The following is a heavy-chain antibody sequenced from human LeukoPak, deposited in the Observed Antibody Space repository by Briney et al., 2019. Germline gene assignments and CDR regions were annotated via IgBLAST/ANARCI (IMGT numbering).Heavy chain of an antibody. V-gene: IGHV4-59*08. CDR2: IFSSGDT. D-gene: IGHD5-12*01. J-gene: IGHJ4*02. CDR1: GGSFSNYF. CDR3: ARRNGWLRSGDHYFDY. Sequence: SETLSLTCTVSGGSFSNYFWCWIRQSPRTRLERIGHIFSSGDTHYRPSLKSRVTISVDTSKNQFSLRLSSVTAADTAVYYCARRNGWLRSGDHYFDYWGQGILVTVSS.